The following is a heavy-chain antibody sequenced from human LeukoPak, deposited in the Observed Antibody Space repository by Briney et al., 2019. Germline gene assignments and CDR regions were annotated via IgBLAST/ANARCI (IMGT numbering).Heavy chain of an antibody. J-gene: IGHJ4*02. CDR1: GFTFSSYS. V-gene: IGHV3-30*04. D-gene: IGHD1-26*01. CDR3: ARDEVGATLPTL. CDR2: ISYDGSNK. Sequence: GGSLRLSCAASGFTFSSYSMNWVRQAPGKGLEWVAVISYDGSNKYYADSVKGRFTISRDNSKNTLYLQMNSLRAEDTAVYYCARDEVGATLPTLWGQGTLVTVSS.